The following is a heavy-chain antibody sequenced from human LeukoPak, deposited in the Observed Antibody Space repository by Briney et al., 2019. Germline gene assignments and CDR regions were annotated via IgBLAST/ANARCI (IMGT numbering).Heavy chain of an antibody. CDR2: INAGNGYT. CDR3: ATFSWLLFAFDI. V-gene: IGHV1-3*01. J-gene: IGHJ3*02. Sequence: ASVKASCKASGYTFTGYYMHWVRQAPGQRLEWMGWINAGNGYTKYSQKFQGRVTITRDTSATTAYMELSSLRSEDTAVYYCATFSWLLFAFDIWGQGTMVTVSS. D-gene: IGHD3-3*01. CDR1: GYTFTGYY.